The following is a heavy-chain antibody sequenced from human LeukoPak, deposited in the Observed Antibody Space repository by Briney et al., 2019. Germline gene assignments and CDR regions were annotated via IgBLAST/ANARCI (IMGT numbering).Heavy chain of an antibody. D-gene: IGHD3-22*01. Sequence: GASVKVSCKASGYTFTGYYMHWVRQAPGQGLEWMGWINPNSGGTNYAQKFQGRVTMTRDTSIGTAYMELSRLRSDDTAVYYCARLWYYYDSSGRRNRDYWGQGTLVTVSS. CDR1: GYTFTGYY. CDR2: INPNSGGT. V-gene: IGHV1-2*02. J-gene: IGHJ4*02. CDR3: ARLWYYYDSSGRRNRDY.